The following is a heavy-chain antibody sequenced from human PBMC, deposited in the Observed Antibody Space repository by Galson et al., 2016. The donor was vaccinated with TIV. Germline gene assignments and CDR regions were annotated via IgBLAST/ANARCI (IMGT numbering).Heavy chain of an antibody. CDR2: ISSGGST. CDR3: ARDRRHCGNECYLYYYYGMDV. CDR1: GLIVSNNY. Sequence: CAASGLIVSNNYMSWVRQAPGKGLEWVSLISSGGSTSYSDSVKGRFTISRDNSKNTLYLQMNSLRPEDTAVYYCARDRRHCGNECYLYYYYGMDVWGQGATVTVSS. V-gene: IGHV3-66*02. J-gene: IGHJ6*02. D-gene: IGHD2-21*01.